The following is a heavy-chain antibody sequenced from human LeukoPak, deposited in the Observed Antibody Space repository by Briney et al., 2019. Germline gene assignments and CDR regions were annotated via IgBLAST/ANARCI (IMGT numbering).Heavy chain of an antibody. Sequence: GRSLRLSCAASGFTFSSFGMHWVRQAPGKGLEWVAVIWYDGSNEYYADSVKGRFTISRDNSKNTLYPQMNSLRAEDTAVYYCARQQKRDGYNQLNWFDPWGQGTLVTVSS. D-gene: IGHD5-24*01. V-gene: IGHV3-33*01. J-gene: IGHJ5*02. CDR1: GFTFSSFG. CDR3: ARQQKRDGYNQLNWFDP. CDR2: IWYDGSNE.